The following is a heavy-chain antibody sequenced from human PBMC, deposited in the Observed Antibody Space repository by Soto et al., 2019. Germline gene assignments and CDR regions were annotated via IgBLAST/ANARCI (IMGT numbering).Heavy chain of an antibody. V-gene: IGHV4-39*01. CDR3: ASVVVGATRKTGYDH. J-gene: IGHJ4*02. CDR1: HGSITSGDYF. D-gene: IGHD2-15*01. CDR2: VHSSGGT. Sequence: LSLTCTVSHGSITSGDYFWAWIRQPPGKGLEFIGSVHSSGGTYYSPSLKSRDSISIDKSKNQFSLKLTSVNAGDTAVYFCASVVVGATRKTGYDHWGQGTLFTVSS.